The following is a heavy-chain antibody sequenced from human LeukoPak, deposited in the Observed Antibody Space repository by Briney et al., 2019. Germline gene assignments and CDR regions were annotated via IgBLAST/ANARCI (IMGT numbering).Heavy chain of an antibody. D-gene: IGHD4-23*01. CDR2: TYYRSKWYN. CDR1: GDSVSSNNAA. V-gene: IGHV6-1*01. Sequence: SQTLSLTCAISGDSVSSNNAAWNWIRQSPSRGLEWLGRTYYRSKWYNNYAVSVKSRITINPDISKNQFSLQLNSVTPEDTAVYYCATSTVVTREYAFDIWGQGTMVTVSS. CDR3: ATSTVVTREYAFDI. J-gene: IGHJ3*02.